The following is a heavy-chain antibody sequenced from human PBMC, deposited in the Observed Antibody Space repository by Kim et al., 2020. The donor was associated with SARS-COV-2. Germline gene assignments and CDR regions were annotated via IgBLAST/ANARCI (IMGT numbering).Heavy chain of an antibody. CDR3: AKPSSSGSYYLYYFDY. CDR2: ISNDGSYQ. Sequence: GGSLRLSCAASGFIFSKYGMHCVRQAPGKGLEGVATISNDGSYQYYGDSVKGRFTISRDISQNTLYLQMNSLRAEDTAVYYCAKPSSSGSYYLYYFDYWGQGTLVIVSS. D-gene: IGHD3-10*01. J-gene: IGHJ4*02. CDR1: GFIFSKYG. V-gene: IGHV3-30*18.